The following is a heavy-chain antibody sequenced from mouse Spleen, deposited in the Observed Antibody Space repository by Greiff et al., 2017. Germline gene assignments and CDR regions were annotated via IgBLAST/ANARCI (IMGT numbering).Heavy chain of an antibody. V-gene: IGHV5-9-3*01. CDR3: TRPNSLSTLITTFPD. CDR1: GFTFSSYA. Sequence: EVHLVESGGGLVKIGGSLKLSCAASGFTFSSYAMSWVRQTPEKRLEWVATISSGGGNTYYPDSVKGRFTISRDNAKNTLYLQMSTLRSEDTAMYYCTRPNSLSTLITTFPDWGQGTLVTVSA. CDR2: ISSGGGNT. J-gene: IGHJ3*01. D-gene: IGHD2-4*01.